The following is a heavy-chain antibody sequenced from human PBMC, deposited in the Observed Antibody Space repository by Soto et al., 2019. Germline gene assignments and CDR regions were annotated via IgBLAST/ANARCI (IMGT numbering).Heavy chain of an antibody. CDR3: ARYRRYSSSSLWFDP. V-gene: IGHV4-59*08. CDR1: GGSISSYY. J-gene: IGHJ5*02. CDR2: IYYSGST. Sequence: WETLSLTCTVSGGSISSYYWTWIQQPPGKGLEWIGYIYYSGSTNYNPSLKSRVTISVDTSKNQFSLKLSSVTAADTAVYYGARYRRYSSSSLWFDPWGQGTLVTVPS. D-gene: IGHD6-6*01.